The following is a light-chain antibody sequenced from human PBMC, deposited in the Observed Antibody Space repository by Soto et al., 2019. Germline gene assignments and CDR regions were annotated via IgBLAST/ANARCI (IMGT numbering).Light chain of an antibody. CDR2: SSN. CDR1: SSNIGSNT. V-gene: IGLV1-44*01. CDR3: AAWDDSLNGPV. Sequence: QSVLTQPPSASGTPGQRVTISCSGSSSNIGSNTVNWYQQLTGTAPKLLMYSSNQRPSGVPDRFSGSKSGTSASLAISGLQSEDEADYYCAAWDDSLNGPVFGGGTQLTVL. J-gene: IGLJ7*01.